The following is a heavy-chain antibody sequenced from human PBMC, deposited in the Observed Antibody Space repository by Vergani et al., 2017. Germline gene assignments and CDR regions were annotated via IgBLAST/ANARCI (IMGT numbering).Heavy chain of an antibody. J-gene: IGHJ4*02. CDR2: ISGSSSYV. V-gene: IGHV3-21*01. D-gene: IGHD2-8*01. CDR3: ARGLWDCTHIRCSPPSY. Sequence: EVQLVESGGGVVRPGGSLRLSCAASGFTFDDYGMNWVRQAPGKGLEWVASISGSSSYVFYRDSVEGRFTITRDNAKKSVYLQMNSLRAEDTAMYFCARGLWDCTHIRCSPPSYWGQGTQVTVSS. CDR1: GFTFDDYG.